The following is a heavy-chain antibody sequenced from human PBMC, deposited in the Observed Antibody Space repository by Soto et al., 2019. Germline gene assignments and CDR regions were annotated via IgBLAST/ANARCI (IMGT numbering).Heavy chain of an antibody. J-gene: IGHJ4*02. CDR3: QRGSGSGNSPFDY. Sequence: GGSLRLSCADSGFTFSSYWMSWVRQAPGKGLEWVANINQDGSEKYYVDSVKGRFTISRDNAKNSLYLRMNSLRAEDTAIYYCQRGSGSGNSPFDYWGQGTLVTVSS. CDR1: GFTFSSYW. D-gene: IGHD4-4*01. V-gene: IGHV3-7*03. CDR2: INQDGSEK.